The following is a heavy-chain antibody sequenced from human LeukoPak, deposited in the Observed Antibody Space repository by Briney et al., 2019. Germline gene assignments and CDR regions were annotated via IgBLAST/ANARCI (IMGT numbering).Heavy chain of an antibody. V-gene: IGHV3-30*02. CDR3: AKPSGSGVDY. J-gene: IGHJ4*02. CDR2: IRSDGFHT. D-gene: IGHD1-26*01. Sequence: TGGSLRLSCGAPGFIFDTHDMHWVRQAPGKGLEWVAFIRSDGFHTYYADSVKGRFTITRDNSKNTLYLQVNSLRFEDMAVYYCAKPSGSGVDYWGRGTRVTVSS. CDR1: GFIFDTHD.